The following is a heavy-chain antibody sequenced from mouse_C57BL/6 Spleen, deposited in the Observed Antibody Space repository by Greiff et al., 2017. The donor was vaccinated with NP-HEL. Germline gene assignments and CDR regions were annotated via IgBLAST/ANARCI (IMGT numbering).Heavy chain of an antibody. Sequence: QVQLQQPGAELVRPGSSVKPSCKASGYTFTSYWMHWVKQRPIQGLEWIGNIDPSDSETHYNQKFKDKATLTVDKSSSTAYMQLSSLTSEDSAVYYCARSDYYGSSSWFAYWGQGTLVTVSA. CDR2: IDPSDSET. D-gene: IGHD1-1*01. CDR3: ARSDYYGSSSWFAY. V-gene: IGHV1-52*01. CDR1: GYTFTSYW. J-gene: IGHJ3*01.